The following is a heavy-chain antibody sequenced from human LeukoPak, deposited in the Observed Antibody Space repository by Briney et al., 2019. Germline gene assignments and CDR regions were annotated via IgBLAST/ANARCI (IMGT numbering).Heavy chain of an antibody. J-gene: IGHJ6*02. CDR3: ARDILDTAIEGYYYYYGMDV. CDR1: GYTFTSYY. CDR2: INPSGGST. V-gene: IGHV1-46*01. Sequence: GASVKVSCKASGYTFTSYYMHWVRQAPGQGLEWMGIINPSGGSTSYAQKFQGRVTITADKSTSTAYMELSSLRSEDTAVYYCARDILDTAIEGYYYYYGMDVWGQGTTVTVSS. D-gene: IGHD5-18*01.